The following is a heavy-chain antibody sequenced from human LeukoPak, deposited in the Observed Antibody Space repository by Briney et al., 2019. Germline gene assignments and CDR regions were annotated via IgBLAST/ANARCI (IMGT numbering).Heavy chain of an antibody. D-gene: IGHD3-10*01. CDR2: INHSGST. CDR3: AREKIRRDYCGSGSYSWFDP. J-gene: IGHJ5*02. Sequence: SETLSLTCAVYGGSFSGYYWSWIRQPPGKGLEWIGEINHSGSTNYNPSLKSRVTISVDTSKNQFSLKLSSVTAADTAVYYCAREKIRRDYCGSGSYSWFDPWGQGTLVTVSS. V-gene: IGHV4-34*01. CDR1: GGSFSGYY.